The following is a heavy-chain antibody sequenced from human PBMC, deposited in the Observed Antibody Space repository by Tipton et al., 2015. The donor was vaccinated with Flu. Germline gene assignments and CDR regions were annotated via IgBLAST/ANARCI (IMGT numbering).Heavy chain of an antibody. D-gene: IGHD6-13*01. CDR1: GGSISSYY. CDR2: MYYRGST. V-gene: IGHV4-59*01. J-gene: IGHJ5*02. CDR3: ARLAALNWFDP. Sequence: TLSLTCTVSGGSISSYYWSWTRQAPGKGLEWIGYMYYRGSTDYNPSLKSRVTMSVDTSKNQFSLKLSSVTAADTAVYYCARLAALNWFDPWGQGTLVTVSS.